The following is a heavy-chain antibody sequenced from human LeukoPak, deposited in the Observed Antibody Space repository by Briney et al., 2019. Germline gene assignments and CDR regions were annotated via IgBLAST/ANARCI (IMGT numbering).Heavy chain of an antibody. D-gene: IGHD1-26*01. CDR3: AREELSVGSSGSYWGYNWFDP. V-gene: IGHV1-46*01. Sequence: ASVTVSCKASGYTFTSYYMHWVRQAPGQGLEWMGIINPSGGSTSYAQKFQGRVTMTRDMSTSTVYMELSSLRSEDTAVYYCAREELSVGSSGSYWGYNWFDPWGQGTLVTVSS. CDR1: GYTFTSYY. J-gene: IGHJ5*02. CDR2: INPSGGST.